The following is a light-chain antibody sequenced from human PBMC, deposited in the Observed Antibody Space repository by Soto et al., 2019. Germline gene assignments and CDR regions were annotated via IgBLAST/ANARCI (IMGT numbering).Light chain of an antibody. CDR2: AAS. CDR1: QGIGSY. CDR3: QQLNNYPLT. J-gene: IGKJ4*02. Sequence: DIQLTQSPSFLSASLGDRVTITCRASQGIGSYLAWYQQKPGKAPRLLIYAASTLQSGVPSRFSGSGSDTEFTLTIISLQPEDFATYYCQQLNNYPLTFGGGTK. V-gene: IGKV1-9*01.